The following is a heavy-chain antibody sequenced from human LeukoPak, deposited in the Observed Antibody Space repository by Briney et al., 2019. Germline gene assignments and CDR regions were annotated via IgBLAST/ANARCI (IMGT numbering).Heavy chain of an antibody. CDR3: ASGAYSYYYMDV. V-gene: IGHV4-61*01. J-gene: IGHJ6*03. CDR1: GGSISSGSYY. Sequence: SQTLSLTCTVSGGSISSGSYYWSWIRQPPGKGLEWIGYIYYSGSTNYNPSLKSRVTISVDTSKNQFSLKLSSVTAADTAIYYCASGAYSYYYMDVWGKGTTVTISS. D-gene: IGHD4-11*01. CDR2: IYYSGST.